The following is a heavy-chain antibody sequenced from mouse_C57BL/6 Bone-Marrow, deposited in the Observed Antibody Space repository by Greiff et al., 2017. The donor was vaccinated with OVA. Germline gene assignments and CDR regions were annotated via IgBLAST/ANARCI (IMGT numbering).Heavy chain of an antibody. Sequence: EVNLVESGGGLVQSGRSLRLSCATSGFTFSDFYMEWVRQAPGKGLEWIAASRNKANDYTTEYSASVKGRFIVSRDTSQSILYLQMNALRAEDTAIYYCARDAPDGYYFDYWGQGTTLTVSS. CDR3: ARDAPDGYYFDY. D-gene: IGHD2-3*01. J-gene: IGHJ2*01. CDR1: GFTFSDFY. V-gene: IGHV7-1*01. CDR2: SRNKANDYTT.